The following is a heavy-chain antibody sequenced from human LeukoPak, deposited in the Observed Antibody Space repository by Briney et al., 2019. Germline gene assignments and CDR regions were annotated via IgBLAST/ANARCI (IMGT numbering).Heavy chain of an antibody. J-gene: IGHJ4*02. Sequence: GGSLRLSCAASGFTFSSYGMHWVRQAPGKGLEWVSVIWYDGSKKYYGDSVKGRFTSSRDNSQNTLYLQMNSLRAEDTAVYYCARDPRGIAAAGTADYWGQGTLVTVSS. CDR2: IWYDGSKK. V-gene: IGHV3-33*01. CDR1: GFTFSSYG. CDR3: ARDPRGIAAAGTADY. D-gene: IGHD6-25*01.